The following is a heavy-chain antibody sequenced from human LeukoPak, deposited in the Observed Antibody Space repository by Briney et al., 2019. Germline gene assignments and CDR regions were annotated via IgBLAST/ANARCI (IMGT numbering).Heavy chain of an antibody. V-gene: IGHV3-9*01. CDR1: GFTFDDYA. CDR2: ISWNSGSI. Sequence: SLRLSCAASGFTFDDYAMHWVRQAPGKGLEWVSGISWNSGSIGYADSVKGRFTISRDNAKNSLYLQMNSLRAEDTALYYCAKGLYGSGSYPFDYWGQGTLVTVSS. CDR3: AKGLYGSGSYPFDY. D-gene: IGHD3-10*01. J-gene: IGHJ4*02.